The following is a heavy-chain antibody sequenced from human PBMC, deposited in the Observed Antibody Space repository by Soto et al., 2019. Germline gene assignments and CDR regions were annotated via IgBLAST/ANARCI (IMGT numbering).Heavy chain of an antibody. J-gene: IGHJ4*01. CDR3: ARHKRDLRFLEWSYYFDY. CDR1: GFAFSSYA. V-gene: IGHV3-30-3*01. D-gene: IGHD3-3*01. Sequence: GGYPRLSLASSGFAFSSYAIHLVRQAPGKGLEWVALISYDGSNKYYADSVKGRFTISRDNSKNTLYLQMNSLRAEDTAVYYCARHKRDLRFLEWSYYFDYWGHGT. CDR2: ISYDGSNK.